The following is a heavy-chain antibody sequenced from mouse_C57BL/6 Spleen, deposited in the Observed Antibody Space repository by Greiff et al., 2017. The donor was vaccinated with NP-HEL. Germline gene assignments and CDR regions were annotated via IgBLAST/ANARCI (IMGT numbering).Heavy chain of an antibody. V-gene: IGHV5-17*01. CDR2: ISSGSSTI. CDR3: ARGGKYYYAMDY. J-gene: IGHJ4*01. Sequence: EVKLMESGGGLVKPGGSLKLSCAASGFTFSDYGMHWVRQAPEKGLEWVAYISSGSSTIYYADTVKGRFTISRDKAKNTLFLQMTSLRSEDTAMYYCARGGKYYYAMDYWGQGTSVTVSS. CDR1: GFTFSDYG. D-gene: IGHD1-1*02.